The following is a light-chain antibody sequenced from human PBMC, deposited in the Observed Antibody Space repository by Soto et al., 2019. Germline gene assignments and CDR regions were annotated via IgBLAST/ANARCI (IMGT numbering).Light chain of an antibody. Sequence: QSVLTQPPSVSVAPGQRVTISCTGSSSNIGAGYDVHWYQQLPGTAPKLLIYGSSNRPSGVPDRFSGSRSGTSASLAITGLQAEDEADYYCQSYDSSLSGCVFGTGTKVTVL. CDR1: SSNIGAGYD. CDR3: QSYDSSLSGCV. CDR2: GSS. V-gene: IGLV1-40*01. J-gene: IGLJ1*01.